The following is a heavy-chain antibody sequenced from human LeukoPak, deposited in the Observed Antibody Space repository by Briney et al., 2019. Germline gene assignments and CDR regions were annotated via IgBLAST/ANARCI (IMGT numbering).Heavy chain of an antibody. CDR1: GFTFSSYS. D-gene: IGHD5-18*01. CDR3: ARRGVDPAMVLSNYYMDV. Sequence: GGSLRLACAASGFTFSSYSMNWVRQAPGKGLEWVSSISSSSSYIYYADSVKGRFTISRDNAKNSLYLQMNSLRAEDTAVYYCARRGVDPAMVLSNYYMDVWGKGTTVTVSS. CDR2: ISSSSSYI. J-gene: IGHJ6*03. V-gene: IGHV3-21*01.